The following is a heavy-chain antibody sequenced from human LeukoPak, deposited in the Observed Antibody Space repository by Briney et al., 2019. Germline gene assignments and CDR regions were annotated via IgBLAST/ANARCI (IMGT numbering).Heavy chain of an antibody. CDR2: ISGSGGST. D-gene: IGHD2-2*01. J-gene: IGHJ6*02. Sequence: GSLRLSCAASGFTFSSYAMSWVRQAPGKGLERVSAISGSGGSTYYADSVKGRFTISRDNSKNTLYLQMNSLRAEDTAVYYCAKGSGYCSSTSCFGPYYYYGMDVWGQGTTVTVSS. CDR1: GFTFSSYA. V-gene: IGHV3-23*01. CDR3: AKGSGYCSSTSCFGPYYYYGMDV.